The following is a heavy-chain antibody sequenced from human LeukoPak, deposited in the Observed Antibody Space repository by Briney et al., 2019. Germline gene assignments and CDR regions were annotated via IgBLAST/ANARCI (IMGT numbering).Heavy chain of an antibody. J-gene: IGHJ6*03. CDR2: INPNSGGT. CDR3: ARGPPIAAAGITGQYYYYYMDV. D-gene: IGHD6-13*01. V-gene: IGHV1-2*02. Sequence: ASVKVSCKASGYTFTGYYMHWVRQAPGQGLEWMGWINPNSGGTNYAQKFQDRVTMTRDTSISTAYMELSRLRSDGTAVYYFARGPPIAAAGITGQYYYYYMDVWGKGTTVTVSS. CDR1: GYTFTGYY.